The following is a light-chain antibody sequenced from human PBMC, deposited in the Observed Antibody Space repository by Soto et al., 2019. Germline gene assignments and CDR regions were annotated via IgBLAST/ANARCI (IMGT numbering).Light chain of an antibody. CDR1: SSDVGGYNY. Sequence: QPVLTQPASVSGSPGQSITISCTGTSSDVGGYNYVSWYQQHPGKAPKLMIFEVSHRPSGVPNRFSGSKSGNTASLTISGLQAEDEADYYCSSYTTTSPYVFGTGTKLTVL. CDR3: SSYTTTSPYV. CDR2: EVS. J-gene: IGLJ1*01. V-gene: IGLV2-14*01.